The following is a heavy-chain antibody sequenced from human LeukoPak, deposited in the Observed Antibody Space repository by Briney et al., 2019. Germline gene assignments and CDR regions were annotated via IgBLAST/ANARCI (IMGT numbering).Heavy chain of an antibody. CDR3: ASRPRDAAALDY. J-gene: IGHJ4*02. CDR1: GFTVSGVY. CDR2: IYSDDST. V-gene: IGHV3-53*01. D-gene: IGHD6-13*01. Sequence: PGGSLRLSCVASGFTVSGVYMSRVRQAPGPGMDWVSVIYSDDSTYYAASVKGRFTISRDNSKNTLYLQMNSLRAEDPAVYYCASRPRDAAALDYWGQGTLVTVSS.